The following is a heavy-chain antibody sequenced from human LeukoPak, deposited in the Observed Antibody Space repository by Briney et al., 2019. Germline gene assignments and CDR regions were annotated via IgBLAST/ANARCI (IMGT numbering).Heavy chain of an antibody. Sequence: ALVKVSCKPSGYTFTVNYLHWVRQAPGQGLEWVGWMNPNSGVTGYAQNFQGRVTMTRDTSISTAYMELSSLTSDDTAVYYCTRGAGTSWFDYWGQGSLVTVSS. CDR1: GYTFTVNY. D-gene: IGHD2-2*01. J-gene: IGHJ4*02. V-gene: IGHV1-2*02. CDR3: TRGAGTSWFDY. CDR2: MNPNSGVT.